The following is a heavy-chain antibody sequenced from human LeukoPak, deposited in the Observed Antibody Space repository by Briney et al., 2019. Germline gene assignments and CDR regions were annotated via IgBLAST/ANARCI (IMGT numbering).Heavy chain of an antibody. CDR1: GFTFDDYG. CDR2: INWNGGGT. Sequence: GGSLRLSCAASGFTFDDYGMSWVRQAPGKGLEWVSGINWNGGGTGYADSVKGRFTISRDNAKNSLYLQMNSLRAEDTALYYCARGTTYYDFWSRPDNWFDPWGQGTLVTVSS. CDR3: ARGTTYYDFWSRPDNWFDP. D-gene: IGHD3-3*01. V-gene: IGHV3-20*04. J-gene: IGHJ5*02.